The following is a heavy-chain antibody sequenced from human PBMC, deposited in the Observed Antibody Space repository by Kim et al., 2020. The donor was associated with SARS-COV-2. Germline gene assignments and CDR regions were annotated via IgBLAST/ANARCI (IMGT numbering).Heavy chain of an antibody. CDR2: ISSSSTYT. V-gene: IGHV3-11*06. Sequence: GGSLRLSCTASGFTFSDYYMSWIRQAPGKGLEWVSYISSSSTYTNYADSVQGRFTISRDNAKNSLYLQMNSLRAEDTAVYYCARRSTVFDYWGQGTLVTVSS. CDR1: GFTFSDYY. D-gene: IGHD4-17*01. CDR3: ARRSTVFDY. J-gene: IGHJ4*02.